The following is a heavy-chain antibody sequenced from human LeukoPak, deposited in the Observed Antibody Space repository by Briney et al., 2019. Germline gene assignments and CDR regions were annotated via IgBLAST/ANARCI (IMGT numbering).Heavy chain of an antibody. D-gene: IGHD6-13*01. J-gene: IGHJ6*02. Sequence: ASVKVSCKASGYTFTSYGVSWVRQAPGQGLEWMGWISAYNGNTDYAENLQDRVTMTTDTSTSTAYMELRSVRSDDTAVYYCARGPPASYSSSWYRSYYYGMDVWGQGTTVTVSS. CDR3: ARGPPASYSSSWYRSYYYGMDV. CDR1: GYTFTSYG. V-gene: IGHV1-18*01. CDR2: ISAYNGNT.